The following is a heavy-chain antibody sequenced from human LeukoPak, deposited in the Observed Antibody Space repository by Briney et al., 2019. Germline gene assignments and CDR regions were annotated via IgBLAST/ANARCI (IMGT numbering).Heavy chain of an antibody. Sequence: PSETLSLTCTVSGGSISSSSYYWGWIRQPPGKGLEWIGSIYYSGSTYYNPSLKSRVTISVDTSKNQFSLKLSSVTAADTAVYYCARRSVAGTSSDYWGQGTLVTVSS. J-gene: IGHJ4*02. CDR1: GGSISSSSYY. V-gene: IGHV4-39*01. CDR2: IYYSGST. CDR3: ARRSVAGTSSDY. D-gene: IGHD6-19*01.